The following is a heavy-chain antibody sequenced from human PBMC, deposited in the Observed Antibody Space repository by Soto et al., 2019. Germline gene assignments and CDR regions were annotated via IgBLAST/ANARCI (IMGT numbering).Heavy chain of an antibody. CDR1: VGAISSYY. CDR3: ASWTYYYGSGPFEP. Sequence: PSEALSLTCTVSVGAISSYYWSWIRQPPGKGLEWIGYIYYSGSTNYNPSLKSRVTISVDTSKNQFSLKLSSVTAADTAVYYCASWTYYYGSGPFEPWGQGTLVTVSS. V-gene: IGHV4-59*01. D-gene: IGHD3-10*01. J-gene: IGHJ5*02. CDR2: IYYSGST.